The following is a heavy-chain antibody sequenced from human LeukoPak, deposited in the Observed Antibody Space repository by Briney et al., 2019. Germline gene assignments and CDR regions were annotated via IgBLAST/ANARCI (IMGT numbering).Heavy chain of an antibody. J-gene: IGHJ4*02. V-gene: IGHV4-59*01. D-gene: IGHD5-18*01. CDR2: IYYSGST. CDR1: GGSISNYY. CDR3: ARDGRSGYSYGFDC. Sequence: SETLSLTCSVSGGSISNYYWSWIRQPPGKGLEWIGYIYYSGSTNYNPSLKSRVTISVDTSKNQFSLKLSSVTAADTAVYYCARDGRSGYSYGFDCWGKGILVTVSS.